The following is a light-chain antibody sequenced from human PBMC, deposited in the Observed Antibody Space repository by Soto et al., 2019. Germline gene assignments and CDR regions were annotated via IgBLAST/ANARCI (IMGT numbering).Light chain of an antibody. CDR1: QTVTSSY. Sequence: EIVLTQSPGTLSLSPGERATLSCRASQTVTSSYLGWYQQKPGQAPRLLIYGASSRATGVPDRFSGSGSGTDFTLTITRLEPEDFAVYYYQQYGNSPFTFGPGTKVDIK. CDR3: QQYGNSPFT. CDR2: GAS. J-gene: IGKJ3*01. V-gene: IGKV3-20*01.